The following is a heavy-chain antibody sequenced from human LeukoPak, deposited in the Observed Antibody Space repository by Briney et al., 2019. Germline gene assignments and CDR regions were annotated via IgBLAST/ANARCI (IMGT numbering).Heavy chain of an antibody. V-gene: IGHV1-2*02. CDR1: GYTFTGYY. CDR2: INPNSGGT. Sequence: ASVKVSCKASGYTFTGYYMHWARQAPGQGLEWMGWINPNSGGTNYAQKFQGRVTMTRDTSISTAYMELSRLRSDDTAVYYCARDLEGDYYFDYWGQGTLVTVSS. D-gene: IGHD2-21*02. CDR3: ARDLEGDYYFDY. J-gene: IGHJ4*02.